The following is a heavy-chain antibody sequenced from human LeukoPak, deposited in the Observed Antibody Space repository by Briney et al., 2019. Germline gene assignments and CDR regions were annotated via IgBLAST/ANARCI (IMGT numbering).Heavy chain of an antibody. D-gene: IGHD6-19*01. J-gene: IGHJ4*02. CDR1: GLTFSSYS. Sequence: NPGGSLRLSCAASGLTFSSYSMNWVRQAPGKGLEWVSSISSSSSYIYYADSVNGRFTISRDNAKNSLYLQMNSLRAEDTAVYYCARGSSSGWYDYWGQGTLVTVSS. CDR3: ARGSSSGWYDY. V-gene: IGHV3-21*01. CDR2: ISSSSSYI.